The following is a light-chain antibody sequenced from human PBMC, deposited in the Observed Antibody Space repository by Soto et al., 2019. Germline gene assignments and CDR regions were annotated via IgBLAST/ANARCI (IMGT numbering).Light chain of an antibody. V-gene: IGKV3-20*01. Sequence: EIVLTQSPATLSLSPGERATLSCRASQSVSSYLAWYQQKPGQAPRLLIYDTSNRATGIPDRFSGSGSGTDFTLTISRLEPEDFAVYYCQQYGSSSTFGQGTRREIK. CDR3: QQYGSSST. J-gene: IGKJ5*01. CDR2: DTS. CDR1: QSVSSY.